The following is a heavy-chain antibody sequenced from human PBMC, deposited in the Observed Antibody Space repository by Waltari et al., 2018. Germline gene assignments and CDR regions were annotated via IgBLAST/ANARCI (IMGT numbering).Heavy chain of an antibody. J-gene: IGHJ4*02. CDR2: IYYSGST. V-gene: IGHV4-39*01. CDR3: ARQNGGYFDY. Sequence: SGPGLVKPSETLSLTCTVSGGPISSSSYYWGWIRQPPGKGLEWIGSIYYSGSTYYNPSLKSRVTISVDTSKNQFSLKLSSVTAADTAVYYCARQNGGYFDYWGQGTLVTVSS. D-gene: IGHD3-22*01. CDR1: GGPISSSSYY.